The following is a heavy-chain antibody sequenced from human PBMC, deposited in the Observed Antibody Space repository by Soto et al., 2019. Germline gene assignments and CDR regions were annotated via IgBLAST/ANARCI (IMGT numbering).Heavy chain of an antibody. Sequence: SVKVSCKASGGTLSSFINYPINWVRQAPGQGLEWMGGIVPNVGTVNYAQKFQGRVTITADRSTGTAYMEVSSLRSEDTALYYCARRDTSGFLRYFDNWGQGTLVTVS. D-gene: IGHD3-3*01. CDR3: ARRDTSGFLRYFDN. V-gene: IGHV1-69*06. CDR2: IVPNVGTV. J-gene: IGHJ4*02. CDR1: GGTLSSFINYP.